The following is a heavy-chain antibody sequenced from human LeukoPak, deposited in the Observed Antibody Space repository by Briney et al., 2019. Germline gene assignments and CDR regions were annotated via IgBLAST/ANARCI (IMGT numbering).Heavy chain of an antibody. Sequence: PSETLSHTCTVSGGSISGSSHYWGWLRQPPGKGLEWIGSIHYSGKTYDNPSLKSRVAMSVDTSKNQFSLKLSSVTAADTALYYCARLLYDSRGHQYFDYWGQGTLVTVSS. D-gene: IGHD3-22*01. V-gene: IGHV4-39*01. CDR1: GGSISGSSHY. J-gene: IGHJ4*02. CDR2: IHYSGKT. CDR3: ARLLYDSRGHQYFDY.